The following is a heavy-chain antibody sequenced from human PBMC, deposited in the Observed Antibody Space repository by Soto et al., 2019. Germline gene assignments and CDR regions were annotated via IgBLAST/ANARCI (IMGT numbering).Heavy chain of an antibody. CDR2: VSGNGADA. D-gene: IGHD1-7*01. V-gene: IGHV3-23*01. CDR3: AKDNGELRGMDV. J-gene: IGHJ6*02. CDR1: GFTFSNYA. Sequence: GGSLRLSCAASGFTFSNYAMSWVRQAPGKGLEWVSSVSGNGADANYADSVKGRFTISRDNSKNAVYLQVKSLRAEDTAVYYCAKDNGELRGMDVWGQGITVTVSS.